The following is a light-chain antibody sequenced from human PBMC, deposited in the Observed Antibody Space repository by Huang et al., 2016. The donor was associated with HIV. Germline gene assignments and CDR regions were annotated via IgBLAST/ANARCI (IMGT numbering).Light chain of an antibody. CDR3: QQYYTPPLT. J-gene: IGKJ4*01. Sequence: DIQMTQSPSSLSASVGDRVTITCRASQDIRNSLAWYQQKPGKAPKLHLYAASRLESGVPSRFSGSGSGTYYTLTISGLQPEDVATYYCQQYYTPPLTFGGGTKVEIK. CDR1: QDIRNS. CDR2: AAS. V-gene: IGKV1-NL1*01.